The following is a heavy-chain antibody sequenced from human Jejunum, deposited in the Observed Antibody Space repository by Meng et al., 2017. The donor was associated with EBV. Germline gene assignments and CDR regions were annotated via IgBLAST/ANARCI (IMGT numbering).Heavy chain of an antibody. V-gene: IGHV3-74*01. Sequence: EGQVVETGGGLVPPGDLLKPTCAASGFTLSSYWMHWVRQAPGKGLVWVSRINSDGSKTNYADSVKGRFTISRDIAKNTLYLQLNSLRADDTAVYYCVRGPPPDTWGQGTLVTVSS. CDR1: GFTLSSYW. CDR3: VRGPPPDT. J-gene: IGHJ5*02. CDR2: INSDGSKT.